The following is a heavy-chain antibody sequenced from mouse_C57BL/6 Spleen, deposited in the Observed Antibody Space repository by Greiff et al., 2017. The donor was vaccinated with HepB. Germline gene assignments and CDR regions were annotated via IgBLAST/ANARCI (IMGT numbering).Heavy chain of an antibody. CDR1: GYSITSGYY. V-gene: IGHV3-6*01. Sequence: EVQLVESGPGLVKPSQSLSLTCSVTGYSITSGYYWNWIRQFPGNKLEWMGYISYDGSNNYNPSLKNRISITRDTSKNQFFLKLNSVTTEDTATYYCAGDSHYYGSSRFDYWGQGTTLTVSS. CDR2: ISYDGSN. CDR3: AGDSHYYGSSRFDY. J-gene: IGHJ2*01. D-gene: IGHD1-1*01.